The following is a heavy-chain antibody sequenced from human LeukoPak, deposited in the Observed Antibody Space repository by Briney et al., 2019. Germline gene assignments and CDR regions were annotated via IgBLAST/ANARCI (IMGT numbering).Heavy chain of an antibody. CDR1: GFTVSSNY. J-gene: IGHJ4*02. V-gene: IGHV3-66*01. Sequence: GGSLRLSCAASGFTVSSNYMSWVRQAPGKGLEWVSVIYSGCSTYYADSVKGRFTISRDNSKNTLYLQMNSLRVEDTAIYYCARDRGVEMATMGLDSWGQGALVTVSS. CDR3: ARDRGVEMATMGLDS. D-gene: IGHD5-24*01. CDR2: IYSGCST.